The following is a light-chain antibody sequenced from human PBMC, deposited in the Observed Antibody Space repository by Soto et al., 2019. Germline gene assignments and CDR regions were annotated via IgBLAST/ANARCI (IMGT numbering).Light chain of an antibody. J-gene: IGLJ1*01. CDR2: EVS. CDR1: SSDVGAYNY. Sequence: QSVLTQPPSASGAPGQSVTISCTGTSSDVGAYNYVSWYQQLPGKAPKLIIYEVSKPPSGVPDRFSGSKSGNTASLTVSGLQAEDEADYYGTSYAGTYSFFYVFGTGTKVTVL. V-gene: IGLV2-8*01. CDR3: TSYAGTYSFFYV.